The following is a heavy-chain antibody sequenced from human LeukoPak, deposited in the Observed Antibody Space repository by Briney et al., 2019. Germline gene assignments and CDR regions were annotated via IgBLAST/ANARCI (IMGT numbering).Heavy chain of an antibody. CDR1: GFTVSSNY. Sequence: GGSLRLSCAASGFTVSSNYMSWVRQAPGKGLEWVSVIYSGGSTYYADSVKGRFTISRDNSKNTMYLQMNSLRAEDTAVYYCARGEVQNYYYGMDVWGQGTTVTVSS. CDR2: IYSGGST. V-gene: IGHV3-66*01. D-gene: IGHD1-1*01. CDR3: ARGEVQNYYYGMDV. J-gene: IGHJ6*02.